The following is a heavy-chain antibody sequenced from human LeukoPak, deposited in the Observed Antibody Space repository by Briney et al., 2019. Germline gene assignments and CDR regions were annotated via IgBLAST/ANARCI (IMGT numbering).Heavy chain of an antibody. D-gene: IGHD3-10*01. CDR2: ISGSGGGT. V-gene: IGHV3-23*01. CDR3: AKVITMVDY. J-gene: IGHJ4*02. Sequence: PGGSLRLSCAASGFTFSSYAMTWVRQAQGKGLEWVSAISGSGGGTYYADSVKGRFTISRDNSKNTLYLQRSSLRAEDTAVYYCAKVITMVDYWGQGTLVTVSS. CDR1: GFTFSSYA.